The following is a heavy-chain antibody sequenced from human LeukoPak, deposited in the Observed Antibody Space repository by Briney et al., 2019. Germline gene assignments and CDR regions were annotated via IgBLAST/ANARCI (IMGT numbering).Heavy chain of an antibody. CDR3: ARTGENYYDSSGYFNWFVP. D-gene: IGHD3-22*01. CDR1: GFTFSSYS. Sequence: GGSLRLSCAASGFTFSSYSMNWVRQAPGKGLEWVSYISSSSSTIYYADSVKGRFTISRDNAKNSLYLQMNSLRAEDTAVYYCARTGENYYDSSGYFNWFVPWGQGTLVTVSS. V-gene: IGHV3-48*01. J-gene: IGHJ5*02. CDR2: ISSSSSTI.